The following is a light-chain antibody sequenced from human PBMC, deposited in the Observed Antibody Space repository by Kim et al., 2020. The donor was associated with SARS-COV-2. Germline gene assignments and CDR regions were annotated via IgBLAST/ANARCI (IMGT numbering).Light chain of an antibody. CDR3: QHSYNAPYI. CDR2: SAS. Sequence: SSSVGDRVTITCRASQTIMRYLNWYQQKPGKAPKLLISSASTLQSGVPSRFSGSGSGTDFTLTISSLQPEDSASYFCQHSYNAPYIFGQGTKLEI. V-gene: IGKV1-39*01. J-gene: IGKJ2*01. CDR1: QTIMRY.